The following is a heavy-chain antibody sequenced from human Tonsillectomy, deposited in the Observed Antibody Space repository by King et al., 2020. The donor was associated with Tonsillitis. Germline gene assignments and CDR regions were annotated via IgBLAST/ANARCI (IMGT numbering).Heavy chain of an antibody. V-gene: IGHV3-48*03. CDR2: IGSNGYTI. Sequence: QLVQSGGGLVQPGGSLRLSCAASGFTFSSYEMNWVRQAPGKGLEWVSYIGSNGYTIYYADSVKGRFTISRDNAKNSLYLQMNSLSAEDTAIYYCARDRLGGTYPFDYWGQGTLVTVSS. CDR3: ARDRLGGTYPFDY. D-gene: IGHD3-16*01. J-gene: IGHJ4*02. CDR1: GFTFSSYE.